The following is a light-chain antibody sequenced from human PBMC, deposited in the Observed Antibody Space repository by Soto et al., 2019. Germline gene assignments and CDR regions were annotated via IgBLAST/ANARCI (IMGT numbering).Light chain of an antibody. CDR2: DAS. Sequence: DIQMTESNSTLSASVGDRVTITCRASQTISTWLAWYQQKPGKAPKLLIYDASSLQTGVPSRFSGSGSGTDFSLTISCLQPEDFATYYCQQSYSTPPWTFGQGTKVDIK. CDR1: QTISTW. V-gene: IGKV1-39*01. J-gene: IGKJ1*01. CDR3: QQSYSTPPWT.